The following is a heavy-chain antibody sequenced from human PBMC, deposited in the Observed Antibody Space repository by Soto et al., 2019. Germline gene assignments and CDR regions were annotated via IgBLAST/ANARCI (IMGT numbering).Heavy chain of an antibody. CDR2: IRSKAYGGTT. CDR1: GFTFGDYA. J-gene: IGHJ4*02. D-gene: IGHD3-22*01. Sequence: ESGGGLVKPGRSLRLSCTASGFTFGDYAMSWFRQAPGKGLEWVGFIRSKAYGGTTEYAASVKGRFTISRDDSKSIAYLQMNSLKTEDTAVYYCTSGGPIERWPSITMIPLWGQGTLVTVSS. V-gene: IGHV3-49*05. CDR3: TSGGPIERWPSITMIPL.